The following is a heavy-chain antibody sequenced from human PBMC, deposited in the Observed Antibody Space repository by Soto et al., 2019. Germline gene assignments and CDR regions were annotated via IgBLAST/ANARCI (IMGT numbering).Heavy chain of an antibody. CDR2: IYYSGST. V-gene: IGHV4-39*01. J-gene: IGHJ6*02. D-gene: IGHD3-10*01. CDR1: GGSISSSSYY. CDR3: ARKREVSENYYYYYGMDV. Sequence: SETLSLTCTVSGGSISSSSYYWGWIRQPPGKGLEWIGSIYYSGSTYYNPSLKSRVTISVDTSKNQFSLKLSSVTAADTAVYYCARKREVSENYYYYYGMDVWGQGTTVTVSS.